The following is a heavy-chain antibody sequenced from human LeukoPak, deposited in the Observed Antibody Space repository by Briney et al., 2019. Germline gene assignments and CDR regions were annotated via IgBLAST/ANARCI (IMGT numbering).Heavy chain of an antibody. CDR1: GGSISRSRDY. Sequence: PSETLSLTCTVSGGSISRSRDYWGWIRQPPGKGLEWIGSIYYSGSTYYNPSLKSRVTISVDTSKNQFSLKLSSVTAADTALYYCAKHYMGSSYNHGLDCWGQGTLVTVSS. CDR3: AKHYMGSSYNHGLDC. CDR2: IYYSGST. J-gene: IGHJ4*02. V-gene: IGHV4-39*01. D-gene: IGHD3-10*01.